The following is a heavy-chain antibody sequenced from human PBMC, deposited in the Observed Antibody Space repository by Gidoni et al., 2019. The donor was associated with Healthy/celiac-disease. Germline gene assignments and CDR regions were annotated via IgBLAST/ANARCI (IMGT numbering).Heavy chain of an antibody. CDR3: ARHGATVTGGYYYYYGMDV. V-gene: IGHV4-39*01. J-gene: IGHJ6*02. D-gene: IGHD4-4*01. CDR2: IHSSGST. Sequence: QLQLQESGPGLVKPSETLSLNCTVSGGSISSSSYDWGGIRQPPGKGLEWIGRIHSSGSTYYTPSLKGRVTISVDTSKIQFSLKLSSVTAADTAVYYCARHGATVTGGYYYYYGMDVWGQGTTVTVSS. CDR1: GGSISSSSYD.